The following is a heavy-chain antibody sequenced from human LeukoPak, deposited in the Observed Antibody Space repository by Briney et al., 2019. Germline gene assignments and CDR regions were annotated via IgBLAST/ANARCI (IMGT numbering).Heavy chain of an antibody. CDR1: GFTFASYA. CDR2: ITNSRRI. Sequence: GGSLRLSCAASGFTFASYAMAWVRQAPGKGLEWVSDITNSRRIHYADSVKGRFTISRDSAKTSLYLQINNLRAEDTALYYCAKAHDYGDYAGFDYWGQGTLVSVSS. CDR3: AKAHDYGDYAGFDY. V-gene: IGHV3-9*01. D-gene: IGHD4-17*01. J-gene: IGHJ4*02.